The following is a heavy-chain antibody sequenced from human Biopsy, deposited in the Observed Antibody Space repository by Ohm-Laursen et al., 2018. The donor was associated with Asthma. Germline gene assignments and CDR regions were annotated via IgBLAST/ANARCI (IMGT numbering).Heavy chain of an antibody. J-gene: IGHJ4*02. CDR1: GGTFYTYV. V-gene: IGHV1-69*13. Sequence: AASVKVSCKSLGGTFYTYVIGWVRQAPGQGRGWMGGINTVFGITTYPQKFQDRVTFTADDSTSTVYMELSSLRSEDTAVYYCARKAGSCISRTCYSLNFWGQGTLVTVSS. D-gene: IGHD2-2*01. CDR3: ARKAGSCISRTCYSLNF. CDR2: INTVFGIT.